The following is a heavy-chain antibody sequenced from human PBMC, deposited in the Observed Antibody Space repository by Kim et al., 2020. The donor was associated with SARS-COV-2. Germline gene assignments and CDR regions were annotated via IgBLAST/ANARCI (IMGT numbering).Heavy chain of an antibody. CDR1: GYTLTELS. Sequence: ASVKVSCKVSGYTLTELSMHWVRQAPGKGLEWMGGFDPEDGETIYAQKFQGRVTMTDDTSTDTAYMELSSLRSEDTAVYYCATNPVAAAYYYYGMDVWGQ. J-gene: IGHJ6*02. CDR2: FDPEDGET. D-gene: IGHD6-13*01. V-gene: IGHV1-24*01. CDR3: ATNPVAAAYYYYGMDV.